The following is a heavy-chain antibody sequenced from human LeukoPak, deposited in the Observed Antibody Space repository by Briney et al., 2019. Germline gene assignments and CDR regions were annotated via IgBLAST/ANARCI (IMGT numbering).Heavy chain of an antibody. D-gene: IGHD3-10*01. CDR2: ISGSGGST. Sequence: GGSLRLSCAASGFTFSSYAMSWVRQAPGKGLEWVSAISGSGGSTYYADSVKGRFTISRDNSKNTLYLQMNSLRAEDTAVYYCANAPFRGPDDSHFDYWGQGTLVTVSS. CDR1: GFTFSSYA. V-gene: IGHV3-23*01. J-gene: IGHJ4*02. CDR3: ANAPFRGPDDSHFDY.